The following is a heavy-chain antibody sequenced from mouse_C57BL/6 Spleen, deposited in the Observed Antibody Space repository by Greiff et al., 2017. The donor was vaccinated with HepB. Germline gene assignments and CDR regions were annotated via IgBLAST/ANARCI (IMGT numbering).Heavy chain of an antibody. J-gene: IGHJ3*01. CDR3: ANQELGRFAY. CDR2: INPYNGGT. V-gene: IGHV1-19*01. D-gene: IGHD4-1*01. Sequence: VQLQQSGPVLVKPGASVKMSCKASGYTFTDYYMNWVKQSHGKSLEWIGVINPYNGGTSYNQKFKGKATLTVDKSSSTAYMELNSLTSEDSAVYYCANQELGRFAYWGQGTLVTVSA. CDR1: GYTFTDYY.